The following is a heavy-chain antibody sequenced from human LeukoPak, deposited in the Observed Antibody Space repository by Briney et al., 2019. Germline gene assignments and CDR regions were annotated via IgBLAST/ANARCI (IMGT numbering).Heavy chain of an antibody. CDR3: ATHLGYYSSTSCYSIG. Sequence: ASVTVSRKVSGFTLTELSMHLVRQAPGKGLEWMGGFDPEDGETIYAQKFQGRVNMTEDTSTDTAYMELISQRSEDTAVNYCATHLGYYSSTSCYSIGWGQGAMVTVSS. J-gene: IGHJ3*01. D-gene: IGHD2-2*01. CDR2: FDPEDGET. V-gene: IGHV1-24*01. CDR1: GFTLTELS.